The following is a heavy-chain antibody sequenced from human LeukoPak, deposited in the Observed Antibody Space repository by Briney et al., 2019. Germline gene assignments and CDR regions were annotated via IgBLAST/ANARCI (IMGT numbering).Heavy chain of an antibody. CDR2: IRSKAYGGTT. V-gene: IGHV3-49*04. J-gene: IGHJ4*02. CDR1: GFTFCDYA. D-gene: IGHD5-18*01. Sequence: PGGSLRLSCTASGFTFCDYAMSWVRQAPGKGLEWVGFIRSKAYGGTTEYAASVKGRFTISRDDSKSIAYLQMNSLKTEDTAVYYCTRDMRYSYGVGAQRDYWGQGTLVTVSS. CDR3: TRDMRYSYGVGAQRDY.